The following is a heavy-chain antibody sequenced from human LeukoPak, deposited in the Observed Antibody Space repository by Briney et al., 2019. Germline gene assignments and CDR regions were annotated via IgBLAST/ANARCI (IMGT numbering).Heavy chain of an antibody. Sequence: SETLSLTCTVSGGSISSYYWNWIRQPPGKGLEWIGYIYYSGRTNYNPSLKSRVTISVDTSKNQFSLRVSSVTPADTAVYYCARAHGVVDPFSPFDIWGQGTMVTVSS. V-gene: IGHV4-59*12. J-gene: IGHJ3*02. CDR3: ARAHGVVDPFSPFDI. CDR2: IYYSGRT. D-gene: IGHD3-22*01. CDR1: GGSISSYY.